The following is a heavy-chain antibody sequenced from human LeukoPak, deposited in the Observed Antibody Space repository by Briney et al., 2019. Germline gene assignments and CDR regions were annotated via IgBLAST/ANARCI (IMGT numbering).Heavy chain of an antibody. CDR2: ISGSGGIT. V-gene: IGHV3-23*01. CDR1: GFTFSNYA. Sequence: GGSLRLSCAASGFTFSNYAMTWVRQAPGKGLEWVSAISGSGGITHFADSVRGRFTISRDNSKNTLYLQMDSLRVDDTALYYCAKDVIGGQYRPTGANWFDPWGQGTLVTVSS. D-gene: IGHD6-6*01. CDR3: AKDVIGGQYRPTGANWFDP. J-gene: IGHJ5*02.